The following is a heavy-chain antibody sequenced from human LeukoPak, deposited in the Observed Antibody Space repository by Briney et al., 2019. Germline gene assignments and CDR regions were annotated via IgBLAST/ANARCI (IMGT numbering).Heavy chain of an antibody. CDR3: SSRRTIFGVVISDY. CDR2: MNPNSGNT. J-gene: IGHJ4*02. Sequence: SVKVSCKASGYTFTSYDINWVRQATGQGLEWMGWMNPNSGNTGYAQKFQGRVTMTRNTSISTAYMELSSLRSEDTAVYYCSSRRTIFGVVISDYWSQGTLVTVSS. CDR1: GYTFTSYD. D-gene: IGHD3-3*01. V-gene: IGHV1-8*01.